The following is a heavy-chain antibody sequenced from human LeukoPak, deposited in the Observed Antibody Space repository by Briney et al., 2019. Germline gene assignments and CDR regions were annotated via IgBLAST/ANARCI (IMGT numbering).Heavy chain of an antibody. D-gene: IGHD3-9*01. Sequence: SETLSLTCAVSGGSISSGSYWGWIRQPPGKGLEWIGTISRGGNTYYNPSLKSRVTISVDTSKNQFSLKLTSVTAADTAVYYCARRNYDVLTAYYTFDYWGRGTLVTVPS. J-gene: IGHJ4*02. CDR3: ARRNYDVLTAYYTFDY. V-gene: IGHV4-38-2*01. CDR1: GGSISSGSY. CDR2: ISRGGNT.